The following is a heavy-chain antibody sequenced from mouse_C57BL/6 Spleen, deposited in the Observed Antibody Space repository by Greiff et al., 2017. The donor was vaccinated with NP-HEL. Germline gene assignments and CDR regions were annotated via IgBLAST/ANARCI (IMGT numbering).Heavy chain of an antibody. Sequence: ESGPGLVKPSQSLSLTCSVTGYSITSGYYWNWIRQFPGNKLEWMGYISYDGSNNYNPSLKNRISITRDTSKNQFFLKLNSVTTEDTATYYCAREGTAQGFAYWGQGTLVTVSA. V-gene: IGHV3-6*01. CDR2: ISYDGSN. J-gene: IGHJ3*01. CDR1: GYSITSGYY. D-gene: IGHD3-2*02. CDR3: AREGTAQGFAY.